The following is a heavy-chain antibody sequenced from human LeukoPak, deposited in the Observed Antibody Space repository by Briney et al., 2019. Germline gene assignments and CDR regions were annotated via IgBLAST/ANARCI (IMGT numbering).Heavy chain of an antibody. D-gene: IGHD4-17*01. CDR3: ARVLVTTTDDYYYYYMDV. CDR1: GYTFTSYG. Sequence: ASVKVSCKASGYTFTSYGISWVRQAPGQGLEWMGWISAYNGNTNYAQKLQGRVTMTTDTSTSTAYMELRSLRSDDTAVYYCARVLVTTTDDYYYYYMDVWGKGTTVTISS. V-gene: IGHV1-18*01. J-gene: IGHJ6*03. CDR2: ISAYNGNT.